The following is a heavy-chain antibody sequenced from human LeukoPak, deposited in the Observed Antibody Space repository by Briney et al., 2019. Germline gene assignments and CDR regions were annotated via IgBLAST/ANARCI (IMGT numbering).Heavy chain of an antibody. D-gene: IGHD2-2*01. Sequence: GGSLRLSCAASRFTFSSYSMNWVSQAQGKGLEHVSSISSSSSYIYYADSVKRRFTISRDNAKNSLYLQMNSLRAEDTAVYYCARDGGPIVPAAPSFDYWGQGTLFTVSS. CDR3: ARDGGPIVPAAPSFDY. V-gene: IGHV3-21*01. CDR2: ISSSSSYI. CDR1: RFTFSSYS. J-gene: IGHJ4*02.